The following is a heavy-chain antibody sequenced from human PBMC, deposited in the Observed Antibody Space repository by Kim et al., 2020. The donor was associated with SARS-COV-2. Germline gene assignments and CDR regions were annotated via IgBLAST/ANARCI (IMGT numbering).Heavy chain of an antibody. CDR1: GGTFSSYA. CDR3: ASGDIVVVPAATGDYYYGMDV. CDR2: IIPIFGTA. D-gene: IGHD2-2*01. V-gene: IGHV1-69*13. Sequence: SVKVSCKASGGTFSSYAISWVRQAPGQGLEWMGGIIPIFGTANYAQKFQGRVTITADESTSTAYMELSSLRSEDTAVYYCASGDIVVVPAATGDYYYGMDVWGQGTTVTVSS. J-gene: IGHJ6*02.